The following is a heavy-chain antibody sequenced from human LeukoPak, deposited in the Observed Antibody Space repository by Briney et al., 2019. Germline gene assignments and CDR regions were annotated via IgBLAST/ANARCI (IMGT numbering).Heavy chain of an antibody. CDR1: GFTVSSNY. Sequence: GGSLRLSCAASGFTVSSNYMSWVRQAPGKGLEWVSVIYSGGSTYYADSVKGRFTISRDNSKNTLYRQMNSLRAEDTAVYYCASQYYYDSSGSWGQGTLVTVSS. CDR2: IYSGGST. D-gene: IGHD3-22*01. V-gene: IGHV3-53*01. CDR3: ASQYYYDSSGS. J-gene: IGHJ5*02.